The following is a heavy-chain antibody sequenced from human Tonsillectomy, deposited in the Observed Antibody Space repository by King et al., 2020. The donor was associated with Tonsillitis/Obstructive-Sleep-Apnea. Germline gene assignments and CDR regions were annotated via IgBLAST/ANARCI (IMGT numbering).Heavy chain of an antibody. CDR1: GGSISSYY. CDR2: IYYSGST. CDR3: PRGADYYGSALDY. D-gene: IGHD3-10*01. J-gene: IGHJ4*02. V-gene: IGHV4-59*01. Sequence: VQLQESGPGLVKPSETLSLTCTVSGGSISSYYWSWIRQPPGKGLEWIGYIYYSGSTNYNPTLKSRVTISVDTSKNQFSLKLSSVTAADTAVYYCPRGADYYGSALDYWGQGTLVTVSS.